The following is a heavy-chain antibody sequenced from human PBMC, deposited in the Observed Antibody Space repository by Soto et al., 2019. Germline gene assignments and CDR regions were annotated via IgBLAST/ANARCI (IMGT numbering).Heavy chain of an antibody. CDR1: GGSFSGYY. CDR3: ARGLGVVVAATLFDY. J-gene: IGHJ4*02. CDR2: INHSGST. V-gene: IGHV4-34*01. Sequence: QVQLQQWGAGLLKPSETLSLTCAVYGGSFSGYYWSWIRQPPGKGLEWIGEINHSGSTNYNPSLKRRVTISVYTSKNQFSLKLSSVTAADTAVYYCARGLGVVVAATLFDYWGQGTLVTVSS. D-gene: IGHD2-15*01.